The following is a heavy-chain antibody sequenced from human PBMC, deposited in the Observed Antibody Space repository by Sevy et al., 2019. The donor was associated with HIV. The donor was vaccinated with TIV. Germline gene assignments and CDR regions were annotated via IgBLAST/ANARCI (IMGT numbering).Heavy chain of an antibody. Sequence: ASVKVSCKASGYTFTSYGISWVRQAPGQGLEWMGWISAYNGNTNYAQKLQGRVTMTTDTSTSTAYMEVRSLRSDDTAGYYCASDTPRFPSGMDVWGQGTTVTVSS. CDR2: ISAYNGNT. J-gene: IGHJ6*02. CDR3: ASDTPRFPSGMDV. D-gene: IGHD2-21*01. CDR1: GYTFTSYG. V-gene: IGHV1-18*01.